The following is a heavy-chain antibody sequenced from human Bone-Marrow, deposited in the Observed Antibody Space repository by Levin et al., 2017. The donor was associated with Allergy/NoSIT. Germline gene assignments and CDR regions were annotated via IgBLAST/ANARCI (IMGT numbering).Heavy chain of an antibody. V-gene: IGHV3-9*01. D-gene: IGHD5-12*01. CDR1: GFTFDDYA. CDR3: EKDIASGYFLAVDY. CDR2: ITSNSAKI. Sequence: GGSLRLSCAASGFTFDDYAMHWVRPIPGKGLEWVSGITSNSAKIAYGDSFTGRFTISSDNAHHSLELQMNSLRPEDTALDDCEKDIASGYFLAVDYWGQGALVTVSS. J-gene: IGHJ4*02.